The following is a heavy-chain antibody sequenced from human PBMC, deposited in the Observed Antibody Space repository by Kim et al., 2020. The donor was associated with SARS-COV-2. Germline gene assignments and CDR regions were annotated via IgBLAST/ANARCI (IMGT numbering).Heavy chain of an antibody. J-gene: IGHJ4*02. CDR2: VDPASGAT. CDR3: AKKGGATTRDY. Sequence: ASVKVSCKASGYIVTDYWLYWVRQAPGQGFEGVGRVDPASGATKYAQKFQGRVTMPRDASMNTVHMQLSRLTSDDTAVYYCAKKGGATTRDYWGPGTLVTVSS. V-gene: IGHV1-2*06. D-gene: IGHD1-26*01. CDR1: GYIVTDYW.